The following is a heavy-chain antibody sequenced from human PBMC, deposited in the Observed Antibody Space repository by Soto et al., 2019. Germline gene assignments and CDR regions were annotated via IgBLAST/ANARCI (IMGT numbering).Heavy chain of an antibody. V-gene: IGHV3-23*01. CDR1: GFTFSISA. CDR3: GTVHPNSRSFDY. CDR2: TGGNGRTT. J-gene: IGHJ4*02. Sequence: EVQLLESGGDLVQPGGSLRLSCGASGFTFSISAMSWVRQAPGKGLEWVSTTGGNGRTTYYADSVKGRFTVSRDNSKNTLDLQMSSLRAEDSAVYYCGTVHPNSRSFDYWGQGTLVTVSS.